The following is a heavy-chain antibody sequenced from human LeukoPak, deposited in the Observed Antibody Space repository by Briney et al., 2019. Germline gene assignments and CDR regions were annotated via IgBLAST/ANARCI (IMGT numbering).Heavy chain of an antibody. V-gene: IGHV1-18*01. CDR2: ISAYNGNT. CDR3: ARGPPYSSGWYGLGAFDI. CDR1: GYTFTSYG. Sequence: ASVKVSCKASGYTFTSYGISWVRQAPGQGLEWMGWISAYNGNTNYAQKLQGRVTMTTDTSTSTAYMELRSLRSDDTAVCYCARGPPYSSGWYGLGAFDIWGQGTMVTVSS. J-gene: IGHJ3*02. D-gene: IGHD6-19*01.